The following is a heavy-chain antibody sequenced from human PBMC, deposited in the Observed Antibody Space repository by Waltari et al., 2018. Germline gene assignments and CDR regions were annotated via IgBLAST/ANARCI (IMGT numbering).Heavy chain of an antibody. D-gene: IGHD1-26*01. V-gene: IGHV1-18*01. Sequence: QVQLVQSGNEVKKPGASVKVSCKASGYTFTSYGIRWVRQAPGQGLEWMGWISVFNGHTNYAQRLQGRVTITADTSTDTAYMELSSLRSEDTAVYYCATLFGGSYYVNAFDIWGQGTMVTVSS. CDR2: ISVFNGHT. J-gene: IGHJ3*02. CDR1: GYTFTSYG. CDR3: ATLFGGSYYVNAFDI.